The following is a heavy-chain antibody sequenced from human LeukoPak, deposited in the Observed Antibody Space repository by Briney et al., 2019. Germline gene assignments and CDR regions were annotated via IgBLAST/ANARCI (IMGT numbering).Heavy chain of an antibody. J-gene: IGHJ3*02. CDR3: ARVVGIFWSGYYGGAFDI. CDR1: GFTFSSYS. D-gene: IGHD3-3*01. Sequence: PGGSLRLSCAASGFTFSSYSMNWVRQAPGKGLEWVSLIYSGGITYYADSVKGRFTISRDNSKNTLYLQMNSLRVEDTAVYYCARVVGIFWSGYYGGAFDIWGQGTMVTVSS. V-gene: IGHV3-53*01. CDR2: IYSGGIT.